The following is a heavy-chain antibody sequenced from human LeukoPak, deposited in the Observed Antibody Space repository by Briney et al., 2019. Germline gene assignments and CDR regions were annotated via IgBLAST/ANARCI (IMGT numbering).Heavy chain of an antibody. CDR3: ARDSGIRFSDY. J-gene: IGHJ4*02. V-gene: IGHV3-33*01. D-gene: IGHD3-3*01. CDR1: GFTFSSYG. Sequence: PGGSLRLSCAASGFTFSSYGMHWVRQAPGKGLEWVAVIWYDGSNKYYADSVKGRFTIPRDNAKNSLYLQMNSLRAEDTAVYYCARDSGIRFSDYWGQGTLVTVSS. CDR2: IWYDGSNK.